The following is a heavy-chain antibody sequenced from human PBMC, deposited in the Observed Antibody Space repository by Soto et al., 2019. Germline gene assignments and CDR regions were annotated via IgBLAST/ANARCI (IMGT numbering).Heavy chain of an antibody. J-gene: IGHJ6*02. CDR2: INPNSGGT. CDR1: GYTFTGYY. Sequence: GASVKVSCKASGYTFTGYYMHWVRQAPGQGLEWMGWINPNSGGTNYAQKFQGRVTMTRDTSISTAYMELSRLRSDDTAVYYCARIFDDYYYGMDVWGQGTTVTVSS. CDR3: ARIFDDYYYGMDV. V-gene: IGHV1-2*02. D-gene: IGHD3-3*01.